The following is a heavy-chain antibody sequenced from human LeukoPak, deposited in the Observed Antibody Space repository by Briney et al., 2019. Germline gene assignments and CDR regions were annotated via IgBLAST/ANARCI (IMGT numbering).Heavy chain of an antibody. CDR1: GGSIDSYY. V-gene: IGHV4-34*01. D-gene: IGHD5-24*01. CDR3: ARGMGGPDY. CDR2: INHSGST. Sequence: SETLSLTCTVSGGSIDSYYWSWIRQPPGKGLEWIGEINHSGSTNYNPSLKSRVTISVDTSKNQFSLKLSSVTAADTAVYYCARGMGGPDYWGQGTLVTVSS. J-gene: IGHJ4*02.